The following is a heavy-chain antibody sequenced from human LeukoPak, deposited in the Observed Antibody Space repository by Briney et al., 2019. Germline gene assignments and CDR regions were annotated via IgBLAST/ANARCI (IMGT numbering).Heavy chain of an antibody. D-gene: IGHD6-19*01. V-gene: IGHV5-51*01. CDR1: GYIFTSYW. Sequence: GESLKISCKGSGYIFTSYWIGWVRQMPGKGLEWMGMLYPGDSASRFSPSFQGRVTMSVDRSINTAYLQWSSLRASDTAMYYCATSREVAGSHAFDIWGQGTVVTVSS. CDR2: LYPGDSAS. J-gene: IGHJ3*02. CDR3: ATSREVAGSHAFDI.